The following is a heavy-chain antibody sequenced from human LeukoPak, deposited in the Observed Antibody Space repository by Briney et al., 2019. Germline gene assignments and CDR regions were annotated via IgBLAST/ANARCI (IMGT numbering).Heavy chain of an antibody. D-gene: IGHD2-2*01. Sequence: ASVKVSCKASGYTFTGYYMHWVRQAPGQGLEWMGWINPNSGGTNYAQKLQGRVTMTRDTSISTAYMELSRLRSDDTAVYYCARDPEVSIVVVPAAINNWFDPWGQGTLVTVSS. CDR3: ARDPEVSIVVVPAAINNWFDP. CDR2: INPNSGGT. J-gene: IGHJ5*02. V-gene: IGHV1-2*02. CDR1: GYTFTGYY.